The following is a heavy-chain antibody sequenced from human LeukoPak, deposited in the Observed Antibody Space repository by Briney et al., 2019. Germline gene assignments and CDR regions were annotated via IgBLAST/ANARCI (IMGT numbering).Heavy chain of an antibody. CDR1: GFTFSSYA. CDR3: AKVPNYYDSSGYYPFDY. CDR2: ISGSGGST. V-gene: IGHV3-23*01. D-gene: IGHD3-22*01. J-gene: IGHJ4*02. Sequence: PGGSLRLSCAASGFTFSSYAMSWVRQAPGKGLEWVSAISGSGGSTYYVDSVKGRFTISRDNSKNTLYLQMNSLRVEDTAVYYCAKVPNYYDSSGYYPFDYWGQGTLVTVSS.